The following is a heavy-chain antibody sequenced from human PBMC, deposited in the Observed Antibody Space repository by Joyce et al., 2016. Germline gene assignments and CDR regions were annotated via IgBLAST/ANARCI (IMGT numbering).Heavy chain of an antibody. CDR1: GFTVSSDF. Sequence: SCAVSGFTVSSDFLMWVRQAPGKGLQWVSTICSGTDSTHYEASVEGRFTISRHNSKNTLSLQMNTLRGEDTARYYCATRGAWGEGTTVTVSS. J-gene: IGHJ6*04. CDR2: ICSGTDST. V-gene: IGHV3-53*01. CDR3: ATRGA.